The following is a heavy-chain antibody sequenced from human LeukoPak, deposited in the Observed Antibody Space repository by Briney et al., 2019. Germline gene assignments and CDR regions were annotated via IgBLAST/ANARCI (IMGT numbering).Heavy chain of an antibody. J-gene: IGHJ3*02. D-gene: IGHD4-17*01. CDR1: GGSFSSHY. CDR3: ARDPTTVTKGLDI. CDR2: ISYIGST. Sequence: SETLSLTCTVSGGSFSSHYSSWIRQPPGKRLEWIGYISYIGSTNYNPSLKSRVTISVDTSKNQFSLKLSSVTAADTAVYYCARDPTTVTKGLDIWGQGTMVTVSS. V-gene: IGHV4-59*11.